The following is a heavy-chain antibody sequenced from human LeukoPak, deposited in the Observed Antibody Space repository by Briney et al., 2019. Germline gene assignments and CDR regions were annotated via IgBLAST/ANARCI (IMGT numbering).Heavy chain of an antibody. J-gene: IGHJ4*02. CDR3: ATSRTFDY. CDR1: GFIFSSYW. V-gene: IGHV3-74*01. D-gene: IGHD2-2*01. Sequence: GGSLRLSCAASGFIFSSYWMHWVRQAPGKGLVWVSHINNDGSSTNYADSVKGRFTISRDNAKNTLYPQMNSLRAEDTAIYYCATSRTFDYRGQGTLVTVSS. CDR2: INNDGSST.